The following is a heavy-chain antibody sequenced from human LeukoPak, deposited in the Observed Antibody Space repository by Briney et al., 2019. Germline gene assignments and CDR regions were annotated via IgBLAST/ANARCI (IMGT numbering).Heavy chain of an antibody. CDR3: ARSAGASGSYLLGVDY. CDR1: GFTFSSYS. V-gene: IGHV3-48*01. Sequence: PGGSLRLSCAASGFTFSSYSMNWVRQAPGKGPEWVSYISSSSSTIYYADSVKGRFTISRDNAKNSLYLQMNSLRAEDTAVYYCARSAGASGSYLLGVDYWGQGTLVTVSS. D-gene: IGHD1-26*01. J-gene: IGHJ4*02. CDR2: ISSSSSTI.